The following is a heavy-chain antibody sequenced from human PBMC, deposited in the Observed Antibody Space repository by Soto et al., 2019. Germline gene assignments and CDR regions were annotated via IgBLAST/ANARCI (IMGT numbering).Heavy chain of an antibody. CDR2: ISSSGSTT. D-gene: IGHD6-19*01. V-gene: IGHV3-11*01. Sequence: QVQLVESGGGLVKSGGSLRLSCAASGFIFSNYYLTWIRQVPGRGLEWISYISSSGSTTDYADSVKGRFTISRDNSKNSLYLQMDFLRADDTAVYYCAKGVAVAGYDYGLDVWGQGTTVSVSS. CDR3: AKGVAVAGYDYGLDV. CDR1: GFIFSNYY. J-gene: IGHJ6*02.